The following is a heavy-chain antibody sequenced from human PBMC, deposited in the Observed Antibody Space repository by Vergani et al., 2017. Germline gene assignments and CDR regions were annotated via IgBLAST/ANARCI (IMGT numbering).Heavy chain of an antibody. J-gene: IGHJ3*01. V-gene: IGHV3-30*03. CDR2: ISYDGSNK. D-gene: IGHD5-18*01. Sequence: QVQLVESGGGVVQPGRSLRLSCAASGFTFSSYGMHWVRQAPGKGLEWVAVISYDGSNKYYADSVKGRFTISRDNSKNTLYLQMNSLRAEDTAVYYCARDGDTAMVIPLDYWGQGTMVTVSS. CDR1: GFTFSSYG. CDR3: ARDGDTAMVIPLDY.